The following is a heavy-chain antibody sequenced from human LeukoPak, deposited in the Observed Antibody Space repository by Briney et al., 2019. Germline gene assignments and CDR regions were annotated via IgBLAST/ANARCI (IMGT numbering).Heavy chain of an antibody. CDR3: VRYSYGPRFYNY. J-gene: IGHJ4*02. CDR1: GFTFRSYD. D-gene: IGHD5-18*01. CDR2: LTSDGGST. V-gene: IGHV3-23*01. Sequence: PGGSLRLSCAASGFTFRSYDMSWVRQAPGKGLEWVSSLTSDGGSTEYADSVKGRFTISRDNSKNTLYLQMNSLRAEDTAVYYCVRYSYGPRFYNYWGQGTLVTVSS.